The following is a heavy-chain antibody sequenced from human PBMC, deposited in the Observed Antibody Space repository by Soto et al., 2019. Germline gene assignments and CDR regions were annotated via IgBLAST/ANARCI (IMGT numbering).Heavy chain of an antibody. D-gene: IGHD4-4*01. CDR2: IYCTDDN. J-gene: IGHJ5*02. Sequence: QITLKESGPTLVNPTQTLTLTCTFSGFSFASGVGVGWIRQPPGKAPEWLALIYCTDDNRYSPSLRTRLTITKDTSKNQVVLTLTNMDPVDTATYYCARSPYSAFDGTRWFDPWGQGTLVTVSS. CDR1: GFSFASGVG. V-gene: IGHV2-5*01. CDR3: ARSPYSAFDGTRWFDP.